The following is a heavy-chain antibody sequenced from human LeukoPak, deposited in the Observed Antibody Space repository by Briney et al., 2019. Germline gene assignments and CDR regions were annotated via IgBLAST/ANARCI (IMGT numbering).Heavy chain of an antibody. Sequence: GGSLRLSCAASGFTFSNYSMNWVRQAPGKGLEWVSYISSSSSTIYYADSVKGRFTISRDNARNSLYLQMNSLRAEDTAVYYCANSFGIAAPFGYFDYWGQGTLVTVSS. J-gene: IGHJ4*02. D-gene: IGHD2-15*01. CDR1: GFTFSNYS. V-gene: IGHV3-48*04. CDR3: ANSFGIAAPFGYFDY. CDR2: ISSSSSTI.